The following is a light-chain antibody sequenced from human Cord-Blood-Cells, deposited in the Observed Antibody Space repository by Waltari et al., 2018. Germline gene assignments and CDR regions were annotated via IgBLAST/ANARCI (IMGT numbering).Light chain of an antibody. CDR3: SSYTSSSTLYV. CDR2: DVS. J-gene: IGLJ1*01. Sequence: QSALTQPASVSGSPGQSLTISCPGTSSDVGVYNSVSCYQQHPGKAPKLMIYDVSNRPTGVSNRFSGSKSGNTASLTISGLQAEDEADYYCSSYTSSSTLYVFGTGTKVTVL. V-gene: IGLV2-14*01. CDR1: SSDVGVYNS.